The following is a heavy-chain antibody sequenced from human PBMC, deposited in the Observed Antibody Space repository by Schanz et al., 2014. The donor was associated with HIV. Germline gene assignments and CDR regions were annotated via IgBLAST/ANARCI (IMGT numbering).Heavy chain of an antibody. CDR3: ARGRYSSAVNGMDV. CDR1: GYTFTGYY. V-gene: IGHV1-2*02. CDR2: INPNSGGT. J-gene: IGHJ6*02. Sequence: QVQLVQSGAEVKKPGSSVKVSCRASGYTFTGYYIHWVRQAPGQGLEWMGGINPNSGGTKSAQKFQGRVTMTRDTSISTAYMELTRLRSDDTAVYYCARGRYSSAVNGMDVWGQGTTVTVSS. D-gene: IGHD6-19*01.